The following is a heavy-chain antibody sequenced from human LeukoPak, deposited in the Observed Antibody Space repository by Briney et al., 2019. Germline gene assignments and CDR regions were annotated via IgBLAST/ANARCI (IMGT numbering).Heavy chain of an antibody. J-gene: IGHJ4*02. D-gene: IGHD5-24*01. V-gene: IGHV3-21*01. CDR2: ISRASESI. CDR1: GFNFNTYS. Sequence: GGSLRLSCEASGFNFNTYSMAWVRQAPGKGLEWVSIISRASESIFYADSVKGRFTISRDNAKNSLYLQMNSLRAEDTAVYYCARGDGYNSYYFDYWGQGTLVTVSS. CDR3: ARGDGYNSYYFDY.